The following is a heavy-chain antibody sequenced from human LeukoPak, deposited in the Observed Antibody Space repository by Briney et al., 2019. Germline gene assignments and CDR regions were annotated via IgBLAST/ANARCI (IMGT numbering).Heavy chain of an antibody. J-gene: IGHJ4*02. CDR3: ARVLVTPKYYFDY. V-gene: IGHV4-31*03. D-gene: IGHD2-15*01. CDR1: GGSITSGGYY. CDR2: IYYDGTT. Sequence: SQTLSLTCTVSGGSITSGGYYWSWIRQYPGKGLEWIGYIYYDGTTYYNPSLKSRVTISVDTSESQFSLKLSSVTAADTAMYYCARVLVTPKYYFDYWGQGTLVTVSS.